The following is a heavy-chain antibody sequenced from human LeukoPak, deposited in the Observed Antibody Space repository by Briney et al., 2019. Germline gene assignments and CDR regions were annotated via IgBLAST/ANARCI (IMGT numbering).Heavy chain of an antibody. CDR1: GGSLRADF. D-gene: IGHD1-14*01. J-gene: IGHJ5*02. Sequence: SETLSLTCAVYGGSLRADFWSWIRQPPGKGLEWIGDIHPGGSTKYNPSLESRVTISVDTSKSQFSLRLTSVTAADTAVYYCARAPDRIRFDPWGQGALVTVSS. CDR3: ARAPDRIRFDP. CDR2: IHPGGST. V-gene: IGHV4-34*01.